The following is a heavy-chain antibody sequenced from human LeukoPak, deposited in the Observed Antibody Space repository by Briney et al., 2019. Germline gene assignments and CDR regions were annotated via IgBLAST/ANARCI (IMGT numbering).Heavy chain of an antibody. CDR1: GFTFSSYA. D-gene: IGHD2-8*02. Sequence: GGSLRLSCAASGFTFSSYAMHWVRQGPGKGLEWVAYIAHHGSNKYYADSVKGRFTISRDNSKRTLYLQMNNLRADDTAVYYCAKDGSWSCTDWGQGALITVSS. V-gene: IGHV3-30*02. J-gene: IGHJ4*02. CDR2: IAHHGSNK. CDR3: AKDGSWSCTD.